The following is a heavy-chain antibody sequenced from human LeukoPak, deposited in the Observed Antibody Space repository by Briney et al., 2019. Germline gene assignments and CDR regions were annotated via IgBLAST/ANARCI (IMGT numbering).Heavy chain of an antibody. D-gene: IGHD6-19*01. J-gene: IGHJ5*02. Sequence: SETLSLTCTVSGGSISSSSYYWGWIRQPPGKGLEWIGSIYYSGSTHYNPSLKSRVTISVDTSKNQFSLKLSSVTAADTAVYYCARGTSIAVAGKGWFDPWGQGTLVTVSS. CDR1: GGSISSSSYY. V-gene: IGHV4-39*07. CDR2: IYYSGST. CDR3: ARGTSIAVAGKGWFDP.